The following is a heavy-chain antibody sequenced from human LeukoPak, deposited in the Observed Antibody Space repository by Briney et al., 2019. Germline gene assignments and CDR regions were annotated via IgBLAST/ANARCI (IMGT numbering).Heavy chain of an antibody. CDR1: GLTFSSYA. Sequence: PGGSLRLSCAASGLTFSSYAMHWVRQALGKGLEWVAVISYDGSNKYYADSVKGRFTISRDNSKNTLYLQMNSLRAEDTAVYYCARGSFYRDYYYGMDVWGQGTTVTVSS. J-gene: IGHJ6*02. D-gene: IGHD3-3*01. CDR3: ARGSFYRDYYYGMDV. CDR2: ISYDGSNK. V-gene: IGHV3-30-3*01.